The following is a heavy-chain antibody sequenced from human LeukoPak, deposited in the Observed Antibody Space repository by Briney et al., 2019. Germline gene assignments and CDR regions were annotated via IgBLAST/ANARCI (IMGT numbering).Heavy chain of an antibody. Sequence: ALVRVSCKASGYTFSSYYIHWVRQAPGEGLEWMGIINPSGGTTTYAQKLRGRVTMTRDTSTSSVYMELSSLRSEDTAIYYCAKEGGNTMARGALSGWGQGTLVAVSS. CDR1: GYTFSSYY. D-gene: IGHD3-10*01. J-gene: IGHJ4*02. CDR2: INPSGGTT. CDR3: AKEGGNTMARGALSG. V-gene: IGHV1-46*01.